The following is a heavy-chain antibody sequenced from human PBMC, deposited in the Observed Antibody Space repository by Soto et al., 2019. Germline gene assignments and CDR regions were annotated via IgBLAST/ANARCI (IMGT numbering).Heavy chain of an antibody. J-gene: IGHJ3*02. CDR2: ITWNTGIV. CDR3: AKALMSTIPTLSDAGHI. D-gene: IGHD5-12*01. CDR1: GFTFADYA. V-gene: IGHV3-9*01. Sequence: EVQLVESGGGLVQPGRSLRLSCAASGFTFADYAMHWVRQAPGRGLEWVSGITWNTGIVDYADSVKGRFTISRDNAKKFLYLQMNSLRTEDTGFSYCAKALMSTIPTLSDAGHIWGQGKVVSVSS.